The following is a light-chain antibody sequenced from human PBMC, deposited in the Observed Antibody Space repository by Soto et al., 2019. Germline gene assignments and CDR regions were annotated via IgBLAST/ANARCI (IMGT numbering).Light chain of an antibody. V-gene: IGKV3-20*01. CDR1: QSVSSSY. J-gene: IGKJ5*01. CDR2: GAS. Sequence: EIVLTQSPGTLSLSPGERATLSCRASQSVSSSYLAWYQPKPGQAPRLLIYGASSRATGIPDRFSGSGSGTDFTLTISRLEPEDCAVYYCHQYGSSPITFVQGARLEIK. CDR3: HQYGSSPIT.